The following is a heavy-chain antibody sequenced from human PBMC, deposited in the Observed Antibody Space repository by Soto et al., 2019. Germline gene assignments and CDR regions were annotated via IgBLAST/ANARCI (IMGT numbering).Heavy chain of an antibody. V-gene: IGHV3-48*01. J-gene: IGHJ4*02. CDR3: ARAPPDSGYDLGY. Sequence: GGSLRLSCAASGFTFSSYSMNWVRQAPRKELEWVSYISSSSSTIYYADSEKGRFTISRDNAKNSLFLQMNSLRAEDMAVYYCARAPPDSGYDLGYWGQGTLVTVSS. D-gene: IGHD5-12*01. CDR1: GFTFSSYS. CDR2: ISSSSSTI.